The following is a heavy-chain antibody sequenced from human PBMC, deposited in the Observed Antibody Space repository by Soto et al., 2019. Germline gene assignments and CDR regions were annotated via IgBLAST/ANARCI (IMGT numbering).Heavy chain of an antibody. V-gene: IGHV2-5*02. J-gene: IGHJ6*02. CDR1: GFSLSTSGVG. D-gene: IGHD2-15*01. CDR2: IYWDDDK. CDR3: AHRTLYSVGMDV. Sequence: QITLKESGPTLVKPTQTLTLTCTFSGFSLSTSGVGVGWIRQPPGKALEWLALIYWDDDKRYSPSLKSRLTIXKXISKNQVVLTMTNMDPVDTATYYCAHRTLYSVGMDVWGQGTTVTVSS.